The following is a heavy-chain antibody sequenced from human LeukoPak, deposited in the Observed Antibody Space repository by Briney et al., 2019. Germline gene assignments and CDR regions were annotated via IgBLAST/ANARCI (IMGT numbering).Heavy chain of an antibody. CDR3: AREWELLPWD. D-gene: IGHD3-10*01. CDR2: INSDGSST. J-gene: IGHJ4*02. Sequence: GGSLRLSCAASGFTFSSYRMYWARQAPGKGLVWVSRINSDGSSTSYADSVKGRFTISRDNAKNTLYLQMNSLRAEDTAVYYCAREWELLPWDWGQGTLVTVSS. CDR1: GFTFSSYR. V-gene: IGHV3-74*01.